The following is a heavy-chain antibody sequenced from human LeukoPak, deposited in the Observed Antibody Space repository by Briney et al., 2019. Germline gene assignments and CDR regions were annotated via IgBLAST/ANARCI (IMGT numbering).Heavy chain of an antibody. V-gene: IGHV3-66*01. CDR1: GFLVSSNY. J-gene: IGHJ4*02. CDR2: IYSGGST. CDR3: ARGGAYSSSPSDY. D-gene: IGHD6-13*01. Sequence: GGSLRLSCAASGFLVSSNYMSWVRQAPAKGLEWVSVIYSGGSTYYADSVKGRFTISRDNSKNTLYLQMNSLRAEDTAVYYCARGGAYSSSPSDYWGQGTLVTVSS.